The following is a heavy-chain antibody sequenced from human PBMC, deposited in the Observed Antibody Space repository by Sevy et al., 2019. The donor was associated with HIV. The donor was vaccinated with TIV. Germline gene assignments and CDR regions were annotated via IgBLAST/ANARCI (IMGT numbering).Heavy chain of an antibody. J-gene: IGHJ6*02. Sequence: GGSLRLSCAASGFTFSSYAMHWVRQAPGKGLEWVAVISYDGSNKYYAYSVKGRFTISRDNSKNTLYLQMNSLRAEDTAVYYCAREISGRIAAAVSHYYYGMDVWGQGTTVTVSS. CDR3: AREISGRIAAAVSHYYYGMDV. V-gene: IGHV3-30-3*01. D-gene: IGHD6-13*01. CDR2: ISYDGSNK. CDR1: GFTFSSYA.